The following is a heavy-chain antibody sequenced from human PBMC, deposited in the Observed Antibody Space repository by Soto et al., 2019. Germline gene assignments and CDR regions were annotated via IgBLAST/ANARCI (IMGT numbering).Heavy chain of an antibody. D-gene: IGHD3-16*01. Sequence: QVQLQQWGAGLLKPSETLSLTCAVYGGSFSGYYWSWIRQPPGKGLEWIGEINHSGITNYNPSLKSRVTISVDTSKNQFSLKLNSLTAADTAVYYCAIRPLSIWGSYGYWGQGTLVTVSS. CDR1: GGSFSGYY. CDR2: INHSGIT. V-gene: IGHV4-34*01. CDR3: AIRPLSIWGSYGY. J-gene: IGHJ4*02.